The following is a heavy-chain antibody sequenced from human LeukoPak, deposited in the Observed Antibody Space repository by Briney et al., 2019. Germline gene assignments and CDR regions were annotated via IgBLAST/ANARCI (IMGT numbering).Heavy chain of an antibody. CDR1: GYILTSDG. D-gene: IGHD3-10*01. V-gene: IGHV1-18*01. CDR2: ISAYNGNT. J-gene: IGHJ3*02. CDR3: ARFNRESVRGVIFLGGTPGFAGGFDI. Sequence: GASVKVSCKASGYILTSDGLTWVRQAPGQGLEWMGWISAYNGNTNYAQKFQGRVTMTTDSSTSTAYMELRSRRSDDTAVYYCARFNRESVRGVIFLGGTPGFAGGFDIWGQGTLVTVSS.